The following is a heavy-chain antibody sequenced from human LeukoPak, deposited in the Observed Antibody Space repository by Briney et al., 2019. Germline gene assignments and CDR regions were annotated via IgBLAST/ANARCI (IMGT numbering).Heavy chain of an antibody. J-gene: IGHJ4*02. CDR2: ISGSGGDT. Sequence: GGSLRLSCAASGFTFRSYAIYWVRQAPGKGLEWVSGISGSGGDTYFADSVKDRFTISRDNSRNTVFLQMDRLRAEDTAVYYCAKTTAGYSSGRYPGWPVDYWGQGTLVTVSS. D-gene: IGHD6-19*01. CDR3: AKTTAGYSSGRYPGWPVDY. CDR1: GFTFRSYA. V-gene: IGHV3-23*01.